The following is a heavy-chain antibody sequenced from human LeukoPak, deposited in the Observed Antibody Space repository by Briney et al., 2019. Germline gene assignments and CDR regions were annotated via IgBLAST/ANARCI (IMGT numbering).Heavy chain of an antibody. D-gene: IGHD3-10*01. V-gene: IGHV4-59*08. Sequence: PSETLPLTCTVSGGSISNYYWNWIRQPPGKGLEWIGYIYYTGNTNYNPSLKSRVTISVDTSKNQFSLKLSSVTAADTAVYYCARGPMVRGVIIGARPNWFDPWGQGTLVTVSS. J-gene: IGHJ5*02. CDR2: IYYTGNT. CDR1: GGSISNYY. CDR3: ARGPMVRGVIIGARPNWFDP.